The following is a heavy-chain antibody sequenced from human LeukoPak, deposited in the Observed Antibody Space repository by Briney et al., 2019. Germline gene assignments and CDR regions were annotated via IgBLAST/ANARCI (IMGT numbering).Heavy chain of an antibody. J-gene: IGHJ4*02. Sequence: QTGGSLRLSCAASGFTFSSYAMNWVRQAPGKGLEWVSAISGSGGSTYYADSVKGRFTISRDNSKNTLYLQMNSLRAEDTAVYYCAKDKGIVVVPAAMVHAYWGQGTLVTVSS. CDR3: AKDKGIVVVPAAMVHAY. D-gene: IGHD2-2*01. CDR1: GFTFSSYA. V-gene: IGHV3-23*01. CDR2: ISGSGGST.